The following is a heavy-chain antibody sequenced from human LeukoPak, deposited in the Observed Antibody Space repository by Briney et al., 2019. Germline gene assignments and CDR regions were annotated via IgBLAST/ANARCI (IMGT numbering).Heavy chain of an antibody. D-gene: IGHD6-6*01. CDR3: AKAVRGQLVGADY. CDR2: ISGSGGST. CDR1: GFTFSSYA. J-gene: IGHJ4*02. V-gene: IGHV3-23*01. Sequence: GGSLRLSCAASGFTFSSYAMSWVRQAPGKGLEWVSGISGSGGSTYYADPVKGRFTISRDNSKNTVYLQMNRLRAEDTAVYYCAKAVRGQLVGADYWGQGTLVTVSS.